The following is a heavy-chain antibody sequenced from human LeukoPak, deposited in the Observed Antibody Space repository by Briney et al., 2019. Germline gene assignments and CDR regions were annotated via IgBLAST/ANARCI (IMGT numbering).Heavy chain of an antibody. Sequence: ASVKVSCKASGYTFTSYGISWVRQAPGQGLEWMGWISAYNGNTNYAQKLQGRVTMTTDTSTSTAYMELRSLRSDDTAVYCCARDSSLDYYGSGSYSYYYYGMDVWGQGTTVTVSS. CDR3: ARDSSLDYYGSGSYSYYYYGMDV. D-gene: IGHD3-10*01. CDR1: GYTFTSYG. CDR2: ISAYNGNT. J-gene: IGHJ6*02. V-gene: IGHV1-18*01.